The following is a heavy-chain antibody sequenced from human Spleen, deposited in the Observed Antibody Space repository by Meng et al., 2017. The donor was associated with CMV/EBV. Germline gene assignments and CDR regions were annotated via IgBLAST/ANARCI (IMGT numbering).Heavy chain of an antibody. V-gene: IGHV3-9*01. CDR1: GFTFSSYW. CDR3: AKDTDYKYDFRLFDI. Sequence: GGSLRLSCAASGFTFSSYWMHWVRQAPGKGLEWGSGSSWNSGSIGYADSVKGRFTISRDNAKNSLYLQMNRLRAEDTALYYCAKDTDYKYDFRLFDIWGQGTMVTVSS. CDR2: SSWNSGSI. D-gene: IGHD3-3*01. J-gene: IGHJ3*02.